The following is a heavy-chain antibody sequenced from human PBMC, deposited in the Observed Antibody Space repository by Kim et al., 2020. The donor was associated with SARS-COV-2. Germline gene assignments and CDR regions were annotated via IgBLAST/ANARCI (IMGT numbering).Heavy chain of an antibody. V-gene: IGHV3-73*01. Sequence: GGSLRLSCGASGFTFSDYAMHWVRRASGKGLEWVGRIRSKVNGYATAYSASGRGRFTISRDNSRKTAYMHMNSPKTEDTAVYSCTSYPGTRLAFLDAF. CDR1: GFTFSDYA. CDR2: IRSKVNGYAT. D-gene: IGHD1-1*01. CDR3: TSYPGTRLAFLDAF. J-gene: IGHJ3*01.